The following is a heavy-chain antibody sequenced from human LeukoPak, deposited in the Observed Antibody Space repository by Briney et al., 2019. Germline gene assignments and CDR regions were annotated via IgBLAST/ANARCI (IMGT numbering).Heavy chain of an antibody. CDR2: IIPILDIA. D-gene: IGHD3-10*01. V-gene: IGHV1-69*04. J-gene: IGHJ4*02. CDR3: ARDQKGYGSGSYGYYFDY. Sequence: SVKVSCKASGDTFSSYAISWVRQAPGQGLEWMGRIIPILDIANYAQKFQGRVTITADKSTSTAYMELSSLRSEDTAVYYCARDQKGYGSGSYGYYFDYWGQGTLVTVSS. CDR1: GDTFSSYA.